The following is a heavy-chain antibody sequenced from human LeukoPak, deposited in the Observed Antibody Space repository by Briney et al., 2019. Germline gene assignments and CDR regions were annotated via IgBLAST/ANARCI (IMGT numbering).Heavy chain of an antibody. CDR2: ISSSSSYI. J-gene: IGHJ4*02. Sequence: GGSLRLPCAASGFTFSSYSMNWVRQAPGKGLEWVSSISSSSSYIYYADSVKGRFTISRDNAKNSLYLQMNCLRAEDTAVYYCARDNNWNSGYFDYWGQGTLVTVSS. V-gene: IGHV3-21*01. D-gene: IGHD1-1*01. CDR3: ARDNNWNSGYFDY. CDR1: GFTFSSYS.